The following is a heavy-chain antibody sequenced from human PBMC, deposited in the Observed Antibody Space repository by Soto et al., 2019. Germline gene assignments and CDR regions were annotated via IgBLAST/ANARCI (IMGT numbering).Heavy chain of an antibody. J-gene: IGHJ5*02. D-gene: IGHD3-22*01. CDR2: IYHGGST. Sequence: KTSETLSLTCAVSGYSISSGYYWGWPRQPPGKGLEWSGSIYHGGSTYYNPPLNSRVTLSIDMTNNHVSLILNSVTAADTAVYYCARVGPWVPYYYDSSPYTFENCFDPWGQGTLVTVSS. V-gene: IGHV4-38-2*01. CDR3: ARVGPWVPYYYDSSPYTFENCFDP. CDR1: GYSISSGYY.